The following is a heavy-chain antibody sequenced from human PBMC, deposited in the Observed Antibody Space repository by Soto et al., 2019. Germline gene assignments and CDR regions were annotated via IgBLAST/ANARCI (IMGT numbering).Heavy chain of an antibody. D-gene: IGHD4-17*01. CDR3: AKAHGLYVYGDYLDYYYGIDV. CDR1: GFTFSSYA. V-gene: IGHV3-23*01. J-gene: IGHJ6*02. CDR2: ISGSGGST. Sequence: EVQLLESGGGLVQPGWSLRLSCAASGFTFSSYAMSWVRQAPGKGLEWVSAISGSGGSTYYADSVKGRFTISRDNSKNTLYLQMNSLRAEDTTVYYCAKAHGLYVYGDYLDYYYGIDVWGQGTTVTVSS.